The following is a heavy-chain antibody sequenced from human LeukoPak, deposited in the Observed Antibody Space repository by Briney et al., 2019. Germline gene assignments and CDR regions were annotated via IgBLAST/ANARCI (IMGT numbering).Heavy chain of an antibody. J-gene: IGHJ4*02. CDR2: IEPSDSHP. D-gene: IGHD3-10*01. CDR3: ARPAVDGSGSYPF. CDR1: GYSLNIFW. Sequence: GESLKNSHKSSGYSLNIFWISRVRQWPGKGLDWMCRIEPSDSHPHHTPSLQGHVTISADKSISTAYLQWSSLKASDTAMFYCARPAVDGSGSYPFWGQGTLVTVSS. V-gene: IGHV5-10-1*01.